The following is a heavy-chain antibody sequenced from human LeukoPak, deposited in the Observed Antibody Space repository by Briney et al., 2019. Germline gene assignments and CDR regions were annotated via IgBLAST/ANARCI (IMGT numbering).Heavy chain of an antibody. J-gene: IGHJ4*02. CDR1: GGSLSSYY. Sequence: SETLSLTCTLSGGSLSSYYWTWIRQPPGQGREWIGYVYFSWTTNYNHFLKSRVTISVNTPTTRVSLKLRSVTAADTAVYYCAHLNYYGWGNYGLLDYWGQGTLVTVSS. V-gene: IGHV4-59*01. CDR3: AHLNYYGWGNYGLLDY. D-gene: IGHD3-10*01. CDR2: VYFSWTT.